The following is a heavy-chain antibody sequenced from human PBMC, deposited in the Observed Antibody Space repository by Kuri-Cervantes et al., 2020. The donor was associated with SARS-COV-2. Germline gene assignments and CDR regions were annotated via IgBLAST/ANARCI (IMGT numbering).Heavy chain of an antibody. J-gene: IGHJ6*02. Sequence: GGSLRLSCAASGFTFSSYAMHWVRQAPSKGLEWVAVISYDGSNKYYADSVKGRFTISRDNAKNSLYLQMNSLRAEDTAVYYCARDVNIVVVPAYYYGMDVWGQGTTVTVS. V-gene: IGHV3-30-3*01. CDR3: ARDVNIVVVPAYYYGMDV. CDR2: ISYDGSNK. CDR1: GFTFSSYA. D-gene: IGHD2-2*01.